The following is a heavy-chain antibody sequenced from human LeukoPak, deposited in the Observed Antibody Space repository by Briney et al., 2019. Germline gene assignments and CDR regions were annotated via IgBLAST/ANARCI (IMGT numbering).Heavy chain of an antibody. D-gene: IGHD6-19*01. CDR1: GFTFSSYW. J-gene: IGHJ4*02. Sequence: HTGGSLRLSCTASGFTFSSYWMHWVRHAPGKGLLWVSRINGDGSSTNYADSVKGRFTISRDNAKNTVYLQMNSLRVEDTAVYYCARGGGSSGWYGVDYWGQGTLVTVSS. CDR3: ARGGGSSGWYGVDY. CDR2: INGDGSST. V-gene: IGHV3-74*01.